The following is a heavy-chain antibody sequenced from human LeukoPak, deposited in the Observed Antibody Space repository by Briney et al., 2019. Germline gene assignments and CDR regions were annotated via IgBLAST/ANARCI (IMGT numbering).Heavy chain of an antibody. CDR2: IYHSGST. CDR1: GYSISSGYY. CDR3: ASHSGYDLNWFDP. J-gene: IGHJ5*02. Sequence: PSETLSLTCTVSGYSISSGYYWGWIRQPPGKGLEWIGSIYHSGSTYYNPSLKSRVTISVDTSKNQFSPKLSSVTAADTAVYYCASHSGYDLNWFDPWGQGTLVTVSS. D-gene: IGHD5-12*01. V-gene: IGHV4-38-2*02.